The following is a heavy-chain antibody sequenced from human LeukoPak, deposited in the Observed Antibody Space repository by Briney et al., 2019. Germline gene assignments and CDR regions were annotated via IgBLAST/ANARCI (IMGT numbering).Heavy chain of an antibody. D-gene: IGHD1-7*01. CDR3: AREVTGTTLN. V-gene: IGHV4-39*07. Sequence: SETLSLTCTVSGGSISSSSYYWGWIRQPPGKGLEWIGSIYYSGSTYYNPSLKSRVTISVDTSKNQFSLKLSSVTAADTAVYYCAREVTGTTLNWGQGTLVTVSS. CDR1: GGSISSSSYY. J-gene: IGHJ4*02. CDR2: IYYSGST.